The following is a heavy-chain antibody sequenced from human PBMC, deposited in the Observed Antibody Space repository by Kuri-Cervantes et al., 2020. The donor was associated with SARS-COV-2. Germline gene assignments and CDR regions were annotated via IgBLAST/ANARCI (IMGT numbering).Heavy chain of an antibody. D-gene: IGHD3-3*01. CDR1: GGSISSYY. CDR2: IHYSGST. CDR3: ARGPTGGYDFWSGYETNFDY. J-gene: IGHJ4*02. V-gene: IGHV4-59*01. Sequence: GSLRLSCTVSGGSISSYYWSWVRQPPGKGLEWIGNIHYSGSTNYNPSLKSRVTVSVDTSKNQLSLRLSSVTAADTAVYYCARGPTGGYDFWSGYETNFDYWGQGTLVTVSS.